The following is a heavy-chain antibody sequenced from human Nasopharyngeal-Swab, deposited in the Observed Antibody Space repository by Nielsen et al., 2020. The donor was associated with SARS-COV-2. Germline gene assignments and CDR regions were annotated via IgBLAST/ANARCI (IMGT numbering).Heavy chain of an antibody. CDR2: IYNSGST. Sequence: WIRQPPGKGLEWIGYIYNSGSTYYNPSLKSRVTISVDTSKNQFSLKLSSVTAADTAVYYCAREVALIAAAGAREDWFDPWGQGTLVTVSS. CDR3: AREVALIAAAGAREDWFDP. D-gene: IGHD6-13*01. J-gene: IGHJ5*02. V-gene: IGHV4-31*02.